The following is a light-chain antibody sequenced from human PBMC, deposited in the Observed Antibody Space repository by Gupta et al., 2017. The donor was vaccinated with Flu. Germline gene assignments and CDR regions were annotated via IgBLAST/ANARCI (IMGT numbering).Light chain of an antibody. J-gene: IGKJ4*01. CDR3: QQTYSAVT. Sequence: GDRVTIACRASQRISTYLNWYQHKPGKAPKLLIYAASTLQGAVPSRFSGSGSGTDFTLIISNLQPEDSATYYCQQTYSAVTFGGGTKVEI. CDR1: QRISTY. CDR2: AAS. V-gene: IGKV1-39*01.